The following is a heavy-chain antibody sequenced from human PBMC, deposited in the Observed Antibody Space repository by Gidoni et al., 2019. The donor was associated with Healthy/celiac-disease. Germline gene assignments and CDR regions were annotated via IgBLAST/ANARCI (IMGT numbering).Heavy chain of an antibody. Sequence: QVQLQESGSGLVKPSGTLSLTCVVSGGSISSSNCWSWVRQPPGKGLEWIGEIYHSGSTTYNPSLKSRVTISVDKSKNQFSLKLSSVTAADTAVYYCARAIGIVATIWQPRAFDIWGQGTMVTVSS. CDR1: GGSISSSNC. J-gene: IGHJ3*02. D-gene: IGHD5-12*01. CDR3: ARAIGIVATIWQPRAFDI. CDR2: IYHSGST. V-gene: IGHV4-4*02.